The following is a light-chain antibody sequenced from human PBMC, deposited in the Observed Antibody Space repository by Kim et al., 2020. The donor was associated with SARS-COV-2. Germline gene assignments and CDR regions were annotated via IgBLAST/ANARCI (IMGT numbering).Light chain of an antibody. J-gene: IGLJ3*02. V-gene: IGLV1-40*01. CDR1: SSTIGAGYD. Sequence: QSVLTQPPSVSGAPGQGVSISCTGSSSTIGAGYDVHWYQQFPGTAPKLLIYGNTNRPSGVPDRFSASKSGTSASLAITGLQAEDEADYYCQSNDSNLGGSRVFGGGTQLTVL. CDR3: QSNDSNLGGSRV. CDR2: GNT.